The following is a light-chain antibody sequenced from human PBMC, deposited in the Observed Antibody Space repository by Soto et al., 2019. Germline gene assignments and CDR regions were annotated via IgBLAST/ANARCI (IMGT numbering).Light chain of an antibody. Sequence: EIVMTQSPATLSVSPGARATLSCRASQSVGSSLAWYQHKPGQAPRLLIYGASIRATGIPGRFSGSGSGTEFTLTISSLQSEDVAAYYCQQYSNRYTFGQGTKLEIK. CDR2: GAS. J-gene: IGKJ2*01. CDR1: QSVGSS. V-gene: IGKV3D-15*01. CDR3: QQYSNRYT.